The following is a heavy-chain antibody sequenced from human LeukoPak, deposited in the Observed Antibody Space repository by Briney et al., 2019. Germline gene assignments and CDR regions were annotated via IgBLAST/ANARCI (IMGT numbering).Heavy chain of an antibody. J-gene: IGHJ4*02. Sequence: GSLRLSCAASGFTFSSYEMNWVRQPPGKGLEWIGEIRPDGSTTYNPSLKSRVSISLDTSRTHSSLRLRSVAAADTAVYYCARRRKSNDSWGQGSLVTVSS. CDR1: GFTFSSYE. D-gene: IGHD1-14*01. CDR2: IRPDGST. V-gene: IGHV4-34*01. CDR3: ARRRKSNDS.